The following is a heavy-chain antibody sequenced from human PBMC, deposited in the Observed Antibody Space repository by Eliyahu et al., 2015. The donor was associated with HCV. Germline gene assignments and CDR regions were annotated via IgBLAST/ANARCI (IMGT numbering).Heavy chain of an antibody. J-gene: IGHJ4*02. D-gene: IGHD3-10*01. V-gene: IGHV3-21*01. CDR3: ARDSHYDSGNEYFDS. CDR2: ITNSGPYM. Sequence: EVQLVESGGGLVKPGGSLRLSXAASGFTFSLYSMSWVRQAPGKGLEWVSSITNSGPYMYYADSVKGRFTISRDNAKNSFYLQMNSLRAEXTAVYYCARDSHYDSGNEYFDSWGQGTLVTVSS. CDR1: GFTFSLYS.